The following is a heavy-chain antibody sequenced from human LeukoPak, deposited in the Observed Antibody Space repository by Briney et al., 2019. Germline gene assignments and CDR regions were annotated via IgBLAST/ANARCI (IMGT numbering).Heavy chain of an antibody. CDR3: ARADGVGGLWFGEPLQNPFDY. V-gene: IGHV4-59*11. CDR2: IYYSGST. Sequence: SETLSLTCIVSGASISGHYWSWIRQPPGKGLEWIGYIYYSGSTNYNPSLKSRVTISVDTSKNQFSLKLSSVTAADTAVYYCARADGVGGLWFGEPLQNPFDYWGQGTLVTVSS. D-gene: IGHD3-10*01. CDR1: GASISGHY. J-gene: IGHJ4*02.